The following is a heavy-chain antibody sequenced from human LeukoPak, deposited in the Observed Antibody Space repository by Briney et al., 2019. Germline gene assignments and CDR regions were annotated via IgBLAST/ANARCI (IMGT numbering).Heavy chain of an antibody. D-gene: IGHD2-2*01. J-gene: IGHJ4*02. CDR3: ARGSCSGTSCYSGLD. CDR2: IRYDGSNK. CDR1: GFTFSSYD. V-gene: IGHV3-30*02. Sequence: GGSLRLSCAASGFTFSSYDMHWVRQAPGKGLEWVAFIRYDGSNKYYADSVKGRFTIFRDNSKNTLFLQMNSLRAEDTAVYYCARGSCSGTSCYSGLDWGQGTLVTVSS.